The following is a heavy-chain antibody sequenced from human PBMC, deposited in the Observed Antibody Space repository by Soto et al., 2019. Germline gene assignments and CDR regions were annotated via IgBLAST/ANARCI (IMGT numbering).Heavy chain of an antibody. CDR1: GFTFSSYS. J-gene: IGHJ6*02. D-gene: IGHD3-10*01. Sequence: PGGSLRLSCAASGFTFSSYSMNWVRQAPGKGLEWVSSISSSSSYIYYADSVKGRFTISRDNAKNSLYLQMNSLRAEDTAVYYCARDLPKQIRYYYYGMDVWGQGTTVTVS. CDR2: ISSSSSYI. CDR3: ARDLPKQIRYYYYGMDV. V-gene: IGHV3-21*01.